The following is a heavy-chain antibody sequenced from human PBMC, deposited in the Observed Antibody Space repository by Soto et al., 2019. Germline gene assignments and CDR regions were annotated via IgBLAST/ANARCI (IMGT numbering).Heavy chain of an antibody. Sequence: SETLSLTCAVSGGAISSSKWWSWVRQPPGKGLEWIGEIYQSGSTNYNPSLESRVRMSVDKSRNQFSLKLTSVSAADTAVYYCARASATIAAAAIFDYWGQGTLVTVLL. D-gene: IGHD6-13*01. CDR3: ARASATIAAAAIFDY. V-gene: IGHV4-4*02. J-gene: IGHJ4*02. CDR1: GGAISSSKW. CDR2: IYQSGST.